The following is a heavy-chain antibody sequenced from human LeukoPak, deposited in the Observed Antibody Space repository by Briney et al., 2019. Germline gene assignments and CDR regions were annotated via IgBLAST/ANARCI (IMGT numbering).Heavy chain of an antibody. CDR2: IYTSGST. V-gene: IGHV4-61*02. CDR3: ARYVFKVFDATILSNWFDP. CDR1: GGSISSGSYY. D-gene: IGHD3-9*01. J-gene: IGHJ5*02. Sequence: PSETLSLTCTVSGGSISSGSYYWSWIRQPAGKGLEWIGRIYTSGSTNYNPSLKSRVTISVDTSKNQFSLKLSSVTAADTAVYYCARYVFKVFDATILSNWFDPWGQGTLVTVSS.